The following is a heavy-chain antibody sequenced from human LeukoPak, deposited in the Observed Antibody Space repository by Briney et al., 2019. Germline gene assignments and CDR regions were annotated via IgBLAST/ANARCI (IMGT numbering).Heavy chain of an antibody. D-gene: IGHD6-13*01. CDR3: ARAVYSSNWYAFDY. CDR2: IYTSGGT. V-gene: IGHV4-4*07. J-gene: IGHJ4*02. CDR1: GGSITNYY. Sequence: SETLSLTCTVSGGSITNYYWSWIRQPAGKGLEWIGRIYTSGGTNYNPSLKSRVTMSVDTSKNQFSLKLSSVTAADTAVYYCARAVYSSNWYAFDYWGQGALVTVSS.